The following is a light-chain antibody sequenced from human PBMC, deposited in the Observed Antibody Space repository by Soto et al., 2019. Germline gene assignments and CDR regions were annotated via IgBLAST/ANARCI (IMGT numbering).Light chain of an antibody. Sequence: DIQMTQSPSTLCASVGDRVTITCRASQSVNIWLAWYQQKPGRAPNLLIYLASTLASGVPSRFSGSGSGTDFTLTISSLQPDDFATYYCQQYNDYWTFGQGTSVEVK. J-gene: IGKJ1*01. CDR2: LAS. CDR1: QSVNIW. CDR3: QQYNDYWT. V-gene: IGKV1-5*03.